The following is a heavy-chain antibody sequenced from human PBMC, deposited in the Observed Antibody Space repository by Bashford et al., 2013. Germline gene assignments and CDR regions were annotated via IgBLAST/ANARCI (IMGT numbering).Heavy chain of an antibody. D-gene: IGHD3-3*01. CDR3: AREGYDFWSGYYSIPFDY. CDR1: GGSISSSSYY. CDR2: IYYSGST. J-gene: IGHJ4*02. Sequence: SSETLSLTCTVSGGSISSSSYYWGWIRQPPGKGLEWIGSIYYSGSTYYNPSLKSRVTISVDTSKNQFSLKLSSVTAADTAVYYCAREGYDFWSGYYSIPFDYWGQGTLVTVSS. V-gene: IGHV4-39*02.